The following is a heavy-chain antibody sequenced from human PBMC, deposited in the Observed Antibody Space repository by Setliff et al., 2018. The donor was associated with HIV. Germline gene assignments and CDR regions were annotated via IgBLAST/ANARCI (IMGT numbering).Heavy chain of an antibody. CDR1: GFTFSSHW. CDR2: ISDTSATI. V-gene: IGHV3-48*04. Sequence: PGGSLRLSCAASGFTFSSHWMVWVRQAPGKGLEWLSYISDTSATISYADSVKGRFTISRDNTRSSLFLHMDSLTAEDTAVYYCAREALSRDGYSYFDYWGQGTLVTVSS. J-gene: IGHJ4*02. D-gene: IGHD5-12*01. CDR3: AREALSRDGYSYFDY.